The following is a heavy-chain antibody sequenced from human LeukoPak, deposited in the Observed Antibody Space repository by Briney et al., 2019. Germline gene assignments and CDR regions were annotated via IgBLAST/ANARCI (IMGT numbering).Heavy chain of an antibody. CDR3: AKDLSRFSGSPRDAFDI. CDR1: GFTFDDYA. J-gene: IGHJ3*02. V-gene: IGHV3-9*01. CDR2: ISWNSGSI. D-gene: IGHD3-10*01. Sequence: GGSLRLSCAASGFTFDDYAMHWVRQAPGKGLEWVSGISWNSGSIGYADSVKGRFTISRDNAKNTLYLQMNSLRAEDTAVYYCAKDLSRFSGSPRDAFDIWGQGTMVIVSS.